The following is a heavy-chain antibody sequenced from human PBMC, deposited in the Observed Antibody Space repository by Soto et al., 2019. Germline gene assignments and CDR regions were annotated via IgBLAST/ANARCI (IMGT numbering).Heavy chain of an antibody. V-gene: IGHV4-34*01. CDR1: GGSFSGHY. CDR2: LNHSGST. Sequence: QVQLQQWGAGLLKPSETLSLTCAVSGGSFSGHYWSWIRQPPGKGLEWIGELNHSGSTNYNPSLKSRVTIAVDTSKNQFSLKLSSVTAADTAVYFCARVWVLGSSSCFDYWGQGTLVTVSS. CDR3: ARVWVLGSSSCFDY. J-gene: IGHJ4*02. D-gene: IGHD6-13*01.